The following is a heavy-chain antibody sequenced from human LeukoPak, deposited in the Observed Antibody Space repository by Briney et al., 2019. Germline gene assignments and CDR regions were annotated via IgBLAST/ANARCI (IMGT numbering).Heavy chain of an antibody. CDR3: AAGRDDYGDYGPHWYFDL. V-gene: IGHV1-58*01. CDR2: IVVGSGNT. D-gene: IGHD4-17*01. CDR1: GFTFTSSA. Sequence: VASVKVSCKASGFTFTSSAVQWVRQARGQRLEWIGWIVVGSGNTNYAQKFQERVTITRDMSTSTAYMELSSLRSEDTAVYYCAAGRDDYGDYGPHWYFDLWGRGTLVTLSS. J-gene: IGHJ2*01.